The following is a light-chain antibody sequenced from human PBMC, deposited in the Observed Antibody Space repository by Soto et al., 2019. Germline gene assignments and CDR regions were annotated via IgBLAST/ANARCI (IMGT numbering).Light chain of an antibody. J-gene: IGLJ1*01. CDR1: NIESKS. CDR2: DDG. CDR3: QVWDISSDQYL. V-gene: IGLV3-21*02. Sequence: SYELTQPPSVSLAPGHTARITCGGNNIESKSVHWYQQRPGQAPVLVLYDDGNRPSGIPERLSGSNSGSTATLTISSVEASDDADYFCQVWDISSDQYLFGPGTKVTVL.